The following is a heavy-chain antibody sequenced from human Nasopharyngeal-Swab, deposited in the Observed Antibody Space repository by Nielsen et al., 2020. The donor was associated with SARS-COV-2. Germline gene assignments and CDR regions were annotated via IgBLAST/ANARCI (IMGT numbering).Heavy chain of an antibody. CDR2: ISSSSSYI. CDR1: GFTFSRYS. J-gene: IGHJ4*02. D-gene: IGHD3-16*01. Sequence: GESLKISFAASGFTFSRYSVKWVRQAPGEGLEWVSSISSSSSYIYYADSVKGRFTISRDNAKNSLYLQMNSLRAEDTAVYYCARERLGELFVDYWGQGTLVTVSS. CDR3: ARERLGELFVDY. V-gene: IGHV3-21*01.